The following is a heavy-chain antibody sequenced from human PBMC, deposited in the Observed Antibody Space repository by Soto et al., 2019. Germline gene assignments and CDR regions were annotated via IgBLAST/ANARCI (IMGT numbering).Heavy chain of an antibody. CDR2: IIPIFGTA. D-gene: IGHD5-12*01. J-gene: IGHJ2*01. CDR3: ARRSEMATSWYFDL. V-gene: IGHV1-69*12. CDR1: GGTFSSYA. Sequence: QVQLVQSGAEVKKPGSSVKVSCKASGGTFSSYAISWVRQAPGHGLKWMGGIIPIFGTANYAQKFQGRVTITADESTSTAYMELSSLRSEDTAVYYCARRSEMATSWYFDLWGRGTLVTVS.